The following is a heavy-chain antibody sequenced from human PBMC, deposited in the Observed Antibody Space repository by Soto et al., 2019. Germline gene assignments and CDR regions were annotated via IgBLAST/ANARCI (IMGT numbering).Heavy chain of an antibody. V-gene: IGHV1-69*12. D-gene: IGHD6-19*01. J-gene: IGHJ5*02. CDR1: GGTFSSYA. Sequence: QVQLVQSGAEVKKPGSSVKVSCKASGGTFSSYAISWVRQAPGQGLEWMGGIIPIFGTANYAQKFQGRVTITADEXXSTAYVELSSLRSEDTAVYYCAREGVAGASRWFDPWGQGTLVTVSS. CDR3: AREGVAGASRWFDP. CDR2: IIPIFGTA.